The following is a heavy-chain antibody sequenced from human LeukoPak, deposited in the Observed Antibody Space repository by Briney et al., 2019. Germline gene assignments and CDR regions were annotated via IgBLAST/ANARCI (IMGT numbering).Heavy chain of an antibody. J-gene: IGHJ4*02. CDR1: GSTFSSYA. Sequence: GGSLRLSCAASGSTFSSYAMRWVRQAPGQGLEWVSAISGSGGSTYYADSVKGRFTISRDNSKNTLYLQMNSLRAEDTAVYYCAKDRMIVVVKFDYWGQGTLVTVSS. D-gene: IGHD3-22*01. CDR2: ISGSGGST. V-gene: IGHV3-23*01. CDR3: AKDRMIVVVKFDY.